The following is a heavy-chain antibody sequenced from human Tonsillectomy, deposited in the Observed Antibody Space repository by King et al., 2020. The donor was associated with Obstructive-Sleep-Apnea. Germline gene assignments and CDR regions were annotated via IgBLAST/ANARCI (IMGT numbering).Heavy chain of an antibody. Sequence: VQLVESGGGMVQPGRSLRLSCAASGFTFDDYAMHWVRQVPGKGLEWVSGISWNRGTIAYADSVKGRFTISRDNAKNSLYLQMNSLRTGDTALYYCVKDVGSSVVSSSDAFHIWDQGTMVTVSS. CDR2: ISWNRGTI. CDR3: VKDVGSSVVSSSDAFHI. V-gene: IGHV3-9*01. D-gene: IGHD4-23*01. CDR1: GFTFDDYA. J-gene: IGHJ3*02.